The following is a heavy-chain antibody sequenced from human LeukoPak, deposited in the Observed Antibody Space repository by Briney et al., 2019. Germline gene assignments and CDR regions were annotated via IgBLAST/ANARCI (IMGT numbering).Heavy chain of an antibody. CDR3: ARGPDYDFWSGGFDY. V-gene: IGHV4-30-4*01. J-gene: IGHJ4*02. CDR1: GGSISSGDYY. Sequence: SQTLSLTCTVSGGSISSGDYYRSWIRQPPGKGLEWIGYIYYSGSTYYNPSLKSRVTISVDTSKNQFSLKLSSVTAADTAVYYCARGPDYDFWSGGFDYWGQGTLVTVSS. D-gene: IGHD3-3*01. CDR2: IYYSGST.